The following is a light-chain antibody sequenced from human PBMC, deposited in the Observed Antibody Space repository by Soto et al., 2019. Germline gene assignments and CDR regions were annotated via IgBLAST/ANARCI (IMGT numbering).Light chain of an antibody. J-gene: IGKJ2*01. CDR1: EGIGKW. V-gene: IGKV1D-12*01. Sequence: DIQMTQSPSSVSASVGDRVTITCRASEGIGKWLAWYQQKPGEAPNLLIFAASNLQSGVPSRFSGSGSGTEFTLTITGLQPEDSAIYYCQQANSFPYTFGQGTKLEIK. CDR3: QQANSFPYT. CDR2: AAS.